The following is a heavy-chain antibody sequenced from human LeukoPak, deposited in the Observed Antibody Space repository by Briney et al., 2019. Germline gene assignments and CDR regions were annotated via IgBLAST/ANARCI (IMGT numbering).Heavy chain of an antibody. CDR2: IKQDESER. CDR1: GFSFSSYW. V-gene: IGHV3-7*01. CDR3: ASPGSSSWYASDY. D-gene: IGHD6-13*01. Sequence: GGSLRLSCEASGFSFSSYWMTWVRQPPGKGPEWVANIKQDESERYSVDSVKGRFTISRDNAKNSVYLHMNSLRAEDTALYYCASPGSSSWYASDYWGQGTLVTVSS. J-gene: IGHJ4*02.